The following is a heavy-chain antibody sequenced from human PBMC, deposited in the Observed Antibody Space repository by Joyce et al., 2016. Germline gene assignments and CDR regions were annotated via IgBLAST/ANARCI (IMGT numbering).Heavy chain of an antibody. CDR3: ARGGGRYSSSSIFGWFDP. Sequence: EVLLVESGGGLVQPGGSLRLSCVGSRITLSSNSMNWFCQAPGKGLDWVSYISSNGSTIYYADSLKGRFTISRDNAKSTLYLQMNSLRDEDTAVYYCARGGGRYSSSSIFGWFDPWGQGTLVTVSS. J-gene: IGHJ5*02. CDR1: RITLSSNS. D-gene: IGHD6-13*01. CDR2: ISSNGSTI. V-gene: IGHV3-48*02.